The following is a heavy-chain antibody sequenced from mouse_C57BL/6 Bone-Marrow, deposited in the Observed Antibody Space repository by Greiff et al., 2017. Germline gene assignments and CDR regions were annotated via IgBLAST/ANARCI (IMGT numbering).Heavy chain of an antibody. CDR1: GYTFTDYN. CDR2: INPNNGGT. V-gene: IGHV1-18*01. J-gene: IGHJ3*01. CDR3: ARNFRLLSFDY. D-gene: IGHD2-3*01. Sequence: VQLKESGPELVKPGASVKIPCKASGYTFTDYNMDWVKQSHGKSLEWIGDINPNNGGTIYNQKFKGKATLTVDKSSSTAYMELRSLTSEDTAVYYCARNFRLLSFDYWGQGTLVTVSA.